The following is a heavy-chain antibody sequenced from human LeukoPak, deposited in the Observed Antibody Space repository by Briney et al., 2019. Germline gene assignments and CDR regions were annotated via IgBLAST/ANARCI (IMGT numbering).Heavy chain of an antibody. Sequence: PGGSLRLSCAASGLTFNSYWMNWVRQAPGKGLEWVANIKEDGSEKYYVDSVKGRFTISRDNAKNSLYLQMNSLRAEDTAVYYCAKGRGAFDIWGQGTMVTVSS. CDR1: GLTFNSYW. J-gene: IGHJ3*02. D-gene: IGHD3-10*01. CDR3: AKGRGAFDI. CDR2: IKEDGSEK. V-gene: IGHV3-7*02.